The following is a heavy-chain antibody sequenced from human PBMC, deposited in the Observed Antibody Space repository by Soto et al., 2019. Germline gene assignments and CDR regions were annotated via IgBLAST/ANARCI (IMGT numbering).Heavy chain of an antibody. Sequence: SETLSLTCAVYGGSFSGYYWSWIRQPPGKGLEWIGEINHSGSTNYNPSLKSRVTISVDTSKNQFSLKLSSVTAADTAVYYCARAQEYYDSSGTFDYWGQGTLVTVSS. V-gene: IGHV4-34*01. CDR1: GGSFSGYY. CDR2: INHSGST. J-gene: IGHJ4*02. D-gene: IGHD3-22*01. CDR3: ARAQEYYDSSGTFDY.